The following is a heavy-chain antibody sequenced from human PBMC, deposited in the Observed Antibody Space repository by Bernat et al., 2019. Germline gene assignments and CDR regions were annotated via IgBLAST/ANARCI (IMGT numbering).Heavy chain of an antibody. CDR2: INAGNGNT. V-gene: IGHV1-3*01. J-gene: IGHJ4*02. Sequence: QVQLVQSGAEVKKPGASVKVSCKASGYTCTSYAMHWVRQAPGQRLEWMGWINAGNGNTKYSQKFQGRVTITRDTSASTAYMELSSLRSEDTAVYYCARDSSGHHLIFDYWGQGTLVTVSS. CDR1: GYTCTSYA. CDR3: ARDSSGHHLIFDY. D-gene: IGHD6-19*01.